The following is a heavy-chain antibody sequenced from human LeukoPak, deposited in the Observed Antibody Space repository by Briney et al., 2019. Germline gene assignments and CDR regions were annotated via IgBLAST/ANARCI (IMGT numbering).Heavy chain of an antibody. V-gene: IGHV3-23*01. CDR1: GFTFSSYA. J-gene: IGHJ3*02. CDR3: AKVRGIRDAFDI. Sequence: SGGSLRLSCAASGFTFSSYAMSWVRQAPGKGLEWVSAISGSGGSTYYADSVKGRFTISRDNSKNTLYLQMNSLRAEDTAVYYCAKVRGIRDAFDIWGQGTMVTVSS. CDR2: ISGSGGST.